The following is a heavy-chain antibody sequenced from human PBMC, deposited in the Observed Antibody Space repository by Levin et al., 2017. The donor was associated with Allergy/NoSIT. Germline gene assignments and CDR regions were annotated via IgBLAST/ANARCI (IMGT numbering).Heavy chain of an antibody. CDR3: ARMNRNVLHACDM. V-gene: IGHV3-48*02. Sequence: PGGSLRLSCAASGFAFSTYTMNWVRQAPGKGLEGISKISSGSTTIDYADPVKGRFTTSRANARDSLYLQMNSLRDEDTAVYFCARMNRNVLHACDMWGQGTMVTVSS. CDR1: GFAFSTYT. J-gene: IGHJ3*02. CDR2: ISSGSTTI.